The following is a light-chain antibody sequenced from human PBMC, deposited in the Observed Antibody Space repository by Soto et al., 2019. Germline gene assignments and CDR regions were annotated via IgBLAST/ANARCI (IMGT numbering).Light chain of an antibody. CDR1: SSDVGGYNY. V-gene: IGLV2-8*01. J-gene: IGLJ2*01. Sequence: QSALTQPPSASGSPGQSVTISCTGTSSDVGGYNYVSWYQQHAGKGPKLMIYEVTKRPSGVPDRFSGSKFGNTASPTVSGLQADDEAAYYCSSFAGSDSVVFGGGTKLTVL. CDR2: EVT. CDR3: SSFAGSDSVV.